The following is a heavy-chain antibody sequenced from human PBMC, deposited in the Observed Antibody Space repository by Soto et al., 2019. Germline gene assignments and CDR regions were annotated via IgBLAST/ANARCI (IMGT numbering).Heavy chain of an antibody. J-gene: IGHJ6*02. CDR1: GGSFSRSP. CDR3: GRGGDGVDV. CDR2: IIPIFGLG. V-gene: IGHV1-69*01. Sequence: QVQLVQSETEVKKPGSSVKVSCTASGGSFSRSPLSWVRQAPGQGLEWMGGIIPIFGLGHYAQKFKGRLTIIADESTSTVHMELSSLTSEDTAVYYCGRGGDGVDVWGQGTTVSVSS. D-gene: IGHD3-10*01.